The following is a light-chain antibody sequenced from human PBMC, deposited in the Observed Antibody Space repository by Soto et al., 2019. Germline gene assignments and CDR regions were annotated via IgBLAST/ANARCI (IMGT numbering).Light chain of an antibody. CDR1: QSVSSSY. CDR2: RAS. J-gene: IGKJ4*01. V-gene: IGKV3-20*01. CDR3: QQYGSSPLT. Sequence: EIVLTQSPGTLSLSPGERATLSCRASQSVSSSYLAWYQQKPGQAPKVLIYRASSRATGIPDRFSGSGSGPDFTLNISRLEPEDFAVYYCQQYGSSPLTFGGGTKVEIK.